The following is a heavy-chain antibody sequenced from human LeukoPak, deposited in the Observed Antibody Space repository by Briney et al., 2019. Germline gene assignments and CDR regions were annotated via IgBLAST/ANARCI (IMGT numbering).Heavy chain of an antibody. CDR2: IYRDCTT. J-gene: IGHJ3*02. D-gene: IGHD3-9*01. CDR3: AWGGDWSSSGAFYI. Sequence: GGSLRLSCAASGFTVSSNYMSWVRQAPGKGLEWGSCIYRDCTTYYNDSVNSRFNISRDTSKNTLYRQMNSLRVEDSAVYYCAWGGDWSSSGAFYIWGKGTMVTVSS. V-gene: IGHV3-66*01. CDR1: GFTVSSNY.